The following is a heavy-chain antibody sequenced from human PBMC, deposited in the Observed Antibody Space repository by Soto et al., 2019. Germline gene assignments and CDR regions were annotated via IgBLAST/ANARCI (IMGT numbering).Heavy chain of an antibody. CDR3: ARDRRIAVAGGLDY. Sequence: PGGSLRLSCAASRFTFNNYAMTWVRQAPGKGLEWVSSITDGGGDTYYADSVKGRFTISRDNSKNTLYLQMNSLRAEDTAVYYCARDRRIAVAGGLDYWGQGTLVTVSS. D-gene: IGHD6-19*01. V-gene: IGHV3-23*01. J-gene: IGHJ4*02. CDR2: ITDGGGDT. CDR1: RFTFNNYA.